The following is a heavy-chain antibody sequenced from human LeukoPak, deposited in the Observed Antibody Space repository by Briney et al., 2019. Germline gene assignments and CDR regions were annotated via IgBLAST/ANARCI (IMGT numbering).Heavy chain of an antibody. V-gene: IGHV4-59*08. CDR1: GGSISSYY. D-gene: IGHD1-26*01. Sequence: SETLSLTCTVSGGSISSYYWSWIRQPPGKGLEWIGYIYYSGSTNYNPSLKSRVTISVDTSKNQLSLKLGSVTAADTAVYYCARLIYGGTYLFDYWGQGTLVTVSS. J-gene: IGHJ4*02. CDR2: IYYSGST. CDR3: ARLIYGGTYLFDY.